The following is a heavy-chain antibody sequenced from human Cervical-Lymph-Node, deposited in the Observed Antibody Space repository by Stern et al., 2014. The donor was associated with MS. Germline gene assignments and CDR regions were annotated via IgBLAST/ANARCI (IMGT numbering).Heavy chain of an antibody. CDR1: GGSISSGGYY. V-gene: IGHV4-31*03. D-gene: IGHD6-13*01. CDR3: ARVDSSSWDFDY. J-gene: IGHJ4*02. CDR2: IYYSGST. Sequence: VHLVESGPGLVKPSQTLSLTCTVSGGSISSGGYYWSWIRQHPGKGLEWIGYIYYSGSTYYNPSLKSRVTISVEQSTKHVSLQLSSGTAADTAVYYCARVDSSSWDFDYWGQGTLVTVSS.